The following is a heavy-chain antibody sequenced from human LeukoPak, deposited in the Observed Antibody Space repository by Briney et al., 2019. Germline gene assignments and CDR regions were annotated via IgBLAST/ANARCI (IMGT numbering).Heavy chain of an antibody. Sequence: GGSLRLSCAASGFTFSGSALHWVRQASGKGLEWVGRIRSTANGYATAYAASVKGRFTISRDDSKNTAYLQMNSLRAEDTAVYYCAKWDLGYDIGTMVRGVKDYFDYWGQGTLVTVSS. D-gene: IGHD3-10*01. V-gene: IGHV3-73*01. J-gene: IGHJ4*02. CDR3: AKWDLGYDIGTMVRGVKDYFDY. CDR2: IRSTANGYAT. CDR1: GFTFSGSA.